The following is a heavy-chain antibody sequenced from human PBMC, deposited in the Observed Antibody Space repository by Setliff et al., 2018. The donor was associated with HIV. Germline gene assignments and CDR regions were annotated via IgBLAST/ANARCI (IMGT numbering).Heavy chain of an antibody. J-gene: IGHJ4*02. Sequence: GGSLRLSCAASGFSFNTYSMSWVRQAPGKGLEWVSSISSSGTYIYYADSMKGRFTISRDKAGNSLYLQMNNVRAEDTAVYYCASVLFNRKGWHWDRWGQGTLVTVSS. CDR2: ISSSGTYI. CDR1: GFSFNTYS. CDR3: ASVLFNRKGWHWDR. V-gene: IGHV3-21*04. D-gene: IGHD6-19*01.